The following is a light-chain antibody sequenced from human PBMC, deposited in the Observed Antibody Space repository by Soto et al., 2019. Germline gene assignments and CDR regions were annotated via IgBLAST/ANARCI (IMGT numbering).Light chain of an antibody. Sequence: QSVLTQPASVSGSPGQSITISCTGTSSGVGGYNYVSWYQQHPGKAPKLMIYEVSNRPSGVSNRFSGSKSGNTASLTISGLQAEDEADYYCSSYTSSSTYVFXTGTKVTVL. CDR3: SSYTSSSTYV. V-gene: IGLV2-14*01. CDR2: EVS. J-gene: IGLJ1*01. CDR1: SSGVGGYNY.